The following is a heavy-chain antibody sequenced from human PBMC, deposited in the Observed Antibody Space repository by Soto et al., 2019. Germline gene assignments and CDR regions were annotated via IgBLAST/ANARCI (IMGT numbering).Heavy chain of an antibody. CDR1: GFTFSSYS. CDR2: ISSSSSYI. Sequence: PVGSLRLSCAASGFTFSSYSMNWVRQAPGKGLEWVSSISSSSSYIYYADSVKGRFTISRDNAKNSLYLQMNSLRAEDTAVYYCARDPPSRYGDYVRYYYYGMDVWGQGTAVTVSS. J-gene: IGHJ6*02. V-gene: IGHV3-21*01. D-gene: IGHD4-17*01. CDR3: ARDPPSRYGDYVRYYYYGMDV.